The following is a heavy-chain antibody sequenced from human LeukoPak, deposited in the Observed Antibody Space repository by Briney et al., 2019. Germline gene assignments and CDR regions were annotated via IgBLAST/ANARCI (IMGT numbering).Heavy chain of an antibody. V-gene: IGHV3-11*01. CDR2: ISSSGSTT. D-gene: IGHD2-8*01. CDR3: AREATAAGCFDP. CDR1: GFTFSAYY. J-gene: IGHJ5*02. Sequence: GGSLRLSCAASGFTFSAYYMSWIRQAPGKGLEWLSYISSSGSTTYYADSVKGRFTTSRDNAKNSLYLQMNSLGAEDTAFYYCAREATAAGCFDPWGQGTLVTVSS.